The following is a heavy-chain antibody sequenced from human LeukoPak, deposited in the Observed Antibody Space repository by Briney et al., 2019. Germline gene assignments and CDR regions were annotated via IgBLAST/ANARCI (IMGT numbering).Heavy chain of an antibody. CDR3: ARDAGGDYFDY. CDR2: IIPIFGTA. CDR1: GGTFSSYA. J-gene: IGHJ4*02. V-gene: IGHV1-69*13. Sequence: PRASVKVSCKASGGTFSSYAISWVRQAPGQGLEWMGGIIPIFGTANYAQKFQGRVTVTADESTSTAYMELSSLRSEDTAVYYCARDAGGDYFDYWGQGTLVTVSS. D-gene: IGHD3-10*01.